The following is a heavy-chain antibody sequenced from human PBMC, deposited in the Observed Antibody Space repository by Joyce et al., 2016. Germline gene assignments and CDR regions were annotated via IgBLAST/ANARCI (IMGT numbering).Heavy chain of an antibody. D-gene: IGHD3-3*01. CDR2: SRNKANSHPT. V-gene: IGHV3-72*01. CDR3: TGGTARSGLHWSHP. J-gene: IGHJ5*02. CDR1: GLTFSDHY. Sequence: EVQLVESGGGLVQPGGSLRLSCAASGLTFSDHYMDWVRQAPGEGLEWVGRSRNKANSHPTAYAAAVKGRFTISRDVSKNAVYWQRYSLKTEDSVVYYCTGGTARSGLHWSHPWGQGTLVTVSS.